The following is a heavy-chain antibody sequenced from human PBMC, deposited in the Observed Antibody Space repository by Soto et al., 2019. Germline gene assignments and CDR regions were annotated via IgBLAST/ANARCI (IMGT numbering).Heavy chain of an antibody. V-gene: IGHV2-5*02. CDR2: IYWDDDK. Sequence: QITLKESGPTLVKPTQTLTLTCTFSGFSLSTSRVGVGWIRQPPGKALEWLALIYWDDDKRYSPSLKSRLTTTKHTTKTHVVLTMTNTDPVDTATYYCAHTSGGGNSACFDYWGQGTLVTVSS. CDR3: AHTSGGGNSACFDY. CDR1: GFSLSTSRVG. J-gene: IGHJ4*02. D-gene: IGHD2-21*02.